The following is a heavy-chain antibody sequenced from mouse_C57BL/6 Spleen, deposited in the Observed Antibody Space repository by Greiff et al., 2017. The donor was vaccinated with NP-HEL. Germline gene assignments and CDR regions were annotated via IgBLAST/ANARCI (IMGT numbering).Heavy chain of an antibody. D-gene: IGHD1-1*01. CDR1: GYTFTSYW. J-gene: IGHJ1*03. CDR2: IDPSDSYT. Sequence: QVQLQQPGAELVRPGTSVKLSCKASGYTFTSYWMHWVKQRPGQGLEWIGVIDPSDSYTNYNQKFKGKATLTVDTSSSTAYMQLSSLTSEDSAVYYCARGGYYGSSYGYWYFDVWGTGTTVTVSS. V-gene: IGHV1-59*01. CDR3: ARGGYYGSSYGYWYFDV.